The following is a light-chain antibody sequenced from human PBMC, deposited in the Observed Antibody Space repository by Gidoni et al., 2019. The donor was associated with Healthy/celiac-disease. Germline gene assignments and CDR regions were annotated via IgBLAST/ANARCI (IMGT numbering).Light chain of an antibody. V-gene: IGKV3-15*01. Sequence: EIVMTLSPATLSVSPGERATLSCRASQSVSSNLAWYQQNPGQAPRLLTYGASTRATGIPARFSGSGSGTEFTLTISSLQSEDFAVYYCQQYNNWPPITFGGGTKVEIK. CDR1: QSVSSN. CDR2: GAS. CDR3: QQYNNWPPIT. J-gene: IGKJ4*01.